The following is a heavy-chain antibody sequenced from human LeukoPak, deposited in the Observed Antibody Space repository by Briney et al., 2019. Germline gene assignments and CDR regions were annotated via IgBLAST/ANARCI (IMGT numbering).Heavy chain of an antibody. CDR3: ARGRGPVKGNGPKGVDY. V-gene: IGHV4-34*01. CDR1: GVSFSGYY. Sequence: SETLSLTCAVYGVSFSGYYWSWIRQPPGKGLEWIGEINHSGSTNYNPSLKSRVTISVDTSKNQFSLKLSSVTAADTAVYYCARGRGPVKGNGPKGVDYWGQGTLVTVSS. D-gene: IGHD4-23*01. CDR2: INHSGST. J-gene: IGHJ4*02.